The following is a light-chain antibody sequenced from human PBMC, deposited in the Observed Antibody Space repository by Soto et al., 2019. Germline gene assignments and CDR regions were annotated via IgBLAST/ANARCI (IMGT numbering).Light chain of an antibody. CDR2: SAS. CDR3: QQYDDWPRT. Sequence: EIVMTQSPTTLSVSPGERATLSCRAGQSDSSNLAWYQQKPGQAPRLLIQSASARATGIPARFSGSGSGTEFTLTISSLQSEDFAVYYCQQYDDWPRTFGQGTKVDIK. V-gene: IGKV3-15*01. CDR1: QSDSSN. J-gene: IGKJ1*01.